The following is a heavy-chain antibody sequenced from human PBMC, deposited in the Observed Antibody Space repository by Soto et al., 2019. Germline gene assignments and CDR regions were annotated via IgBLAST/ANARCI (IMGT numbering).Heavy chain of an antibody. D-gene: IGHD6-13*01. Sequence: QITLKESGPTLVKPTQTLTLTCTFSGFSLSTSGVGVGWIRQPPGKALEWLALIYWDDDKRYSPSLKSRLTITKATSKNQVVLTMTNMDPVDTATYYCAHSRIAAADPRGYYYYYGMDVWGQGTTVTVSS. CDR3: AHSRIAAADPRGYYYYYGMDV. CDR1: GFSLSTSGVG. V-gene: IGHV2-5*02. CDR2: IYWDDDK. J-gene: IGHJ6*02.